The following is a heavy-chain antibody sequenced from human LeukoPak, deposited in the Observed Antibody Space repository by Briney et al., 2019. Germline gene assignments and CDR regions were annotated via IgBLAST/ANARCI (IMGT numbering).Heavy chain of an antibody. CDR1: GFTFSSYS. J-gene: IGHJ4*02. CDR2: ISSSSSYI. Sequence: GGSLRLSCAASGFTFSSYSMNWVRQAPGKGLEWVSSISSSSSYIYYADSVKGRFTISRDNAKNSLYLQMNSLRAEDMALYYCARRRSSSWDYFDYWGQGTLVTVSS. V-gene: IGHV3-21*04. D-gene: IGHD6-13*01. CDR3: ARRRSSSWDYFDY.